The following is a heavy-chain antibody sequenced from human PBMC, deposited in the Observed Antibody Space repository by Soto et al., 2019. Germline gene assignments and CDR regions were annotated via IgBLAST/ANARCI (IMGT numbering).Heavy chain of an antibody. CDR1: GGTFSSYA. CDR3: ARAGGGLGYVDTAMGEYYYYGMDV. CDR2: IIPIFGTA. Sequence: ASVKVSCKASGGTFSSYAISWVRQAPGQGLEWMGGIIPIFGTANYAQKFQGRVTITADESTSTAYMELSSLRSEDTAVYYCARAGGGLGYVDTAMGEYYYYGMDVWGQGTTVTVSS. J-gene: IGHJ6*02. V-gene: IGHV1-69*13. D-gene: IGHD5-18*01.